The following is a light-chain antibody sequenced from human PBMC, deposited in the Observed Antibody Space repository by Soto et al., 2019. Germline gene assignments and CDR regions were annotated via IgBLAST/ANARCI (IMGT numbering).Light chain of an antibody. Sequence: EIVLTQSPGTLSLSPGERATLSCRASQSVSSSFLAWYQQKPGQAPRLLIYGASSRATGIPDRFSGSGSGTVFAVTMSRLESEDVAVYYCHQYGSSPRWVGQGTKVEIK. CDR2: GAS. CDR1: QSVSSSF. V-gene: IGKV3-20*01. J-gene: IGKJ1*01. CDR3: HQYGSSPRW.